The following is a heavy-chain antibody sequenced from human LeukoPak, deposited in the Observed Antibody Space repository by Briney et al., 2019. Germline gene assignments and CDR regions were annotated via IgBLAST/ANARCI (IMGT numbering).Heavy chain of an antibody. CDR2: IHHSGTT. D-gene: IGHD6-19*01. J-gene: IGHJ1*01. CDR3: TKNGAWCLES. CDR1: GGSISSGAW. Sequence: SGTLSLTCDVSGGSISSGAWWSWVRQPPGRGLEWIGEIHHSGTTNSNPSLKSRVTLSVDKSKNHISLKLSSVTAADTAMYYCTKNGAWCLESWGQGTLVTVSS. V-gene: IGHV4-4*02.